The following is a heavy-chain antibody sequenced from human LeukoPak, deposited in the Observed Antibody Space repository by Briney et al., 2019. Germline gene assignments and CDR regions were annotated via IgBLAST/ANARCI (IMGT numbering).Heavy chain of an antibody. V-gene: IGHV4-4*07. CDR3: AGGGTICGVVIMDYYHYYYMDV. D-gene: IGHD3-3*01. Sequence: SETLSLTCTVSCGSISSYYWSWVRQPAGKGLEWIGRIYTSGSTNYNPSLKSRVTMSVDTSKNQFSLKLSSVTAADTAVYYCAGGGTICGVVIMDYYHYYYMDVWGKGTTVTVSS. CDR2: IYTSGST. J-gene: IGHJ6*03. CDR1: CGSISSYY.